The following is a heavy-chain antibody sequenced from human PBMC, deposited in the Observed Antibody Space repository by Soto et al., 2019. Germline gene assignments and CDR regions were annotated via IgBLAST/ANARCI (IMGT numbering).Heavy chain of an antibody. CDR1: GGSIRTSAYY. Sequence: SETLSLTCTFSGGSIRTSAYYLGWIRQPPGKGLEWIGTIYYSGTSYHNPSLKSRVTISVDTSKNQFSLTLTSVTAADTAVYYCAKETVFTAVEDKWGQGTLVTVSS. D-gene: IGHD3-10*02. CDR3: AKETVFTAVEDK. V-gene: IGHV4-39*07. J-gene: IGHJ4*02. CDR2: IYYSGTS.